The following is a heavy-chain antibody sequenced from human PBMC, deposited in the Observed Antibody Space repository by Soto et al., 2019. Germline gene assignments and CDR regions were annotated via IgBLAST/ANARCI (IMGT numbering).Heavy chain of an antibody. CDR3: ARVNSYPGSGSDFDY. Sequence: QVQLVQSGTEVKKPGASVKVSCKASGYTFISYLIHWIRQAPGQRPEWMGWINAGNGHTKYSQKLQGRVTITRDTPASTAYMELSSLRSEDTAVYYCARVNSYPGSGSDFDYWGQGTLVTVSS. CDR2: INAGNGHT. J-gene: IGHJ4*02. D-gene: IGHD3-10*01. V-gene: IGHV1-3*01. CDR1: GYTFISYL.